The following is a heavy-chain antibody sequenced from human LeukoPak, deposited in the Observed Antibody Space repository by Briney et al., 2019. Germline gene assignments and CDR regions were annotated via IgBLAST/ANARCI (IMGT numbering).Heavy chain of an antibody. V-gene: IGHV3-23*01. CDR2: ISGSGGST. J-gene: IGHJ4*02. D-gene: IGHD6-13*01. Sequence: GGSLRLSCAASGFTFSSYAMSWVRQAPGKGLEWVSAISGSGGSTYYADSVKGRFTISRDNSKNTLYLQMNSLRAEDTAVYYCAKAFPTIAAAGTRVGDWGQGTLVTVSS. CDR3: AKAFPTIAAAGTRVGD. CDR1: GFTFSSYA.